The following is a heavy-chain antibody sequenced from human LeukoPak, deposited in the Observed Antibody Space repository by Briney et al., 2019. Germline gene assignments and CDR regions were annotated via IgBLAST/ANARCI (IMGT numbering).Heavy chain of an antibody. CDR2: LSYDGSNE. CDR3: ARAPSGYYPYFDY. V-gene: IGHV3-30*04. CDR1: EFTFSSYT. Sequence: GGSLTLSCAASEFTFSSYTMHWVRQAPGKGLEWVAVLSYDGSNEYYADSVKGRFTISRDNSKSTLYLQMNSLRAEDATMYDCARAPSGYYPYFDYWGQGALVTASS. J-gene: IGHJ4*02. D-gene: IGHD3-3*01.